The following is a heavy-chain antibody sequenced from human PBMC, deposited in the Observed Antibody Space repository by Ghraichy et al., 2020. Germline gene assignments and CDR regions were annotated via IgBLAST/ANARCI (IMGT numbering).Heavy chain of an antibody. Sequence: GGSLRLSCAASGFIFSGYWMSWVRQAPGKGLEWVANIKKDGSEKYYVDSVKGRFTISRDNAKNSLYLQMNSLRAEDTAVYYCARYLGSGWYFDYWGQGTLVTVSS. V-gene: IGHV3-7*01. CDR3: ARYLGSGWYFDY. CDR1: GFIFSGYW. J-gene: IGHJ4*02. CDR2: IKKDGSEK. D-gene: IGHD6-19*01.